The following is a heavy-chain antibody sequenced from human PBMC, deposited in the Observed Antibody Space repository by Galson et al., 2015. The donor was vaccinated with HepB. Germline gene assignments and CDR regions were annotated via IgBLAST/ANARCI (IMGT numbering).Heavy chain of an antibody. CDR3: GREGSYYFDY. V-gene: IGHV1-46*03. CDR2: INPSGGGT. J-gene: IGHJ4*02. CDR1: GYTFTNYY. Sequence: SVKVSCKASGYTFTNYYMHWVRQAPGQGLEWMGIINPSGGGTSYAQKFQGRVTMTRDTSTSTVYMELSSLRSEDTAVYYCGREGSYYFDYWGQGTLVTVSS. D-gene: IGHD2-15*01.